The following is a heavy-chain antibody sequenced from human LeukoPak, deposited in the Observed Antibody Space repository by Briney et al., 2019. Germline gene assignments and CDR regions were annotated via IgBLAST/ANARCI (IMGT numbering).Heavy chain of an antibody. CDR3: AKGPLDGYNSPPFDY. J-gene: IGHJ4*02. CDR1: GFTFSSYG. CDR2: ISYDGSNK. Sequence: PGGSLRLSCAASGFTFSSYGMHWVCQAPGKGLEWVAVISYDGSNKYYADSVKGRFTISRDNSKNTLYLQMNSLRAEDTAVYYCAKGPLDGYNSPPFDYWGQGTLVTVSS. D-gene: IGHD5-24*01. V-gene: IGHV3-30*18.